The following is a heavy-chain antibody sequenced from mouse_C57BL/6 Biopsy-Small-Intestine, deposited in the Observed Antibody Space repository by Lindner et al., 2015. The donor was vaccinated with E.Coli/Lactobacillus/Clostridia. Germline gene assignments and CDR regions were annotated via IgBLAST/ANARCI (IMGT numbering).Heavy chain of an antibody. CDR1: GYTFTSYW. CDR2: IDPSDSET. J-gene: IGHJ2*01. D-gene: IGHD2-4*01. CDR3: ARGGYDYVYYFDY. V-gene: IGHV1-52*01. Sequence: VQLQESGAELVRPGSSVKLSCKASGYTFTSYWMHWVKQRPIQGLEWIGNIDPSDSETHYNQKFKDKATLTVYKSSSTAYMQLSSLTSEDSAVYYCARGGYDYVYYFDYWGQGTTLTVSS.